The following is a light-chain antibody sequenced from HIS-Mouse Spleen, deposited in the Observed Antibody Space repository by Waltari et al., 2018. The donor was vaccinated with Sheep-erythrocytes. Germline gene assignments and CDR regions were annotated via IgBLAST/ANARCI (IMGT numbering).Light chain of an antibody. Sequence: SYELTQPPSVSVSPGQTASITCSGDKLGDKYACWYQQKPGQSPVLVIYQDSKRPSGIPKRFSGSNSGNTAPLTISGTQAMDEADYYCQAWDSSTVVFGGGTKLTVL. CDR2: QDS. CDR1: KLGDKY. CDR3: QAWDSSTVV. V-gene: IGLV3-1*01. J-gene: IGLJ2*01.